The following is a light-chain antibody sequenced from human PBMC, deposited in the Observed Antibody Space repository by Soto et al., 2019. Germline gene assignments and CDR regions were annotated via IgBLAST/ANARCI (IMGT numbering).Light chain of an antibody. J-gene: IGKJ1*01. V-gene: IGKV1-5*03. CDR3: QQYNSYSQAT. CDR2: KAS. CDR1: QGIGND. Sequence: DIQMTQSPSSLSASVGDRVTITCRASQGIGNDLNWYQQKPGKAPKLLIYKASSLESGVPSRFSGSGSGTEFTLTISSLQPDDFATYYCQQYNSYSQATFGQGTKVDIK.